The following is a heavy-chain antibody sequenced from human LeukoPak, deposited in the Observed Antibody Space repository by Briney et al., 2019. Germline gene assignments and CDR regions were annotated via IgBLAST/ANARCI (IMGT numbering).Heavy chain of an antibody. CDR2: INPTGGST. J-gene: IGHJ5*02. Sequence: ASVKVSCKASGYTFTSYYVHWVRQAPGQGLEWMGLINPTGGSTGYAQKFQGRVAMTRDMSTSTDYMELSSLRSEDTAIYYCARDNSVGDNAWWFDPWGQGTLVTVSS. D-gene: IGHD1-26*01. CDR3: ARDNSVGDNAWWFDP. V-gene: IGHV1-46*01. CDR1: GYTFTSYY.